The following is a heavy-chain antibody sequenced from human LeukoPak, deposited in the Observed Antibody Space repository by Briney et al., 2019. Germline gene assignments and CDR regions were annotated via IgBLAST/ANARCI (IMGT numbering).Heavy chain of an antibody. CDR2: ISGSGGST. J-gene: IGHJ4*02. D-gene: IGHD1-1*01. CDR1: GFTFSSIA. V-gene: IGHV3-23*01. Sequence: GGSLRLSCAASGFTFSSIAMSWVRQAPDKGLEWVSAISGSGGSTYYADSVKGRFTISRDNSKNTLYLQMNSLRAEDTAVYYCAKEKAERRVFDYWGQGTLVTVSS. CDR3: AKEKAERRVFDY.